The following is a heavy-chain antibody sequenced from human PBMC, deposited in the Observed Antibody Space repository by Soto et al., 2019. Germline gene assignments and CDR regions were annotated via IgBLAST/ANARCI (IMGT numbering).Heavy chain of an antibody. CDR3: ARDRVGYCSSTSCYTSYNWFDP. CDR1: GGSISSGGYY. V-gene: IGHV4-31*03. CDR2: IYYSGST. Sequence: SETLSLTCTVSGGSISSGGYYWSWIRQHPGKGLEWIGYIYYSGSTYYNPSLKSRVTISVDTSKNQFSLKLSSVTAADTAVYYCARDRVGYCSSTSCYTSYNWFDPWGQGTLVTVSS. D-gene: IGHD2-2*02. J-gene: IGHJ5*02.